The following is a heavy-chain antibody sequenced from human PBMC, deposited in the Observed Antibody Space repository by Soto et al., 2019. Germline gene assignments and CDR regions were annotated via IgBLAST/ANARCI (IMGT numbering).Heavy chain of an antibody. Sequence: QITLKESGPPLVRRAQTLTLTCVFTGFSLTTTSMGVAWIRQPPGQALEWLALIYWDDDQRYSPSLKDRLTISKDTSRSRVVLTISNMNPEDTGTYFCAHAGDYDLLSFDHWGPGTLVTVSS. J-gene: IGHJ4*02. CDR1: GFSLTTTSMG. CDR2: IYWDDDQ. V-gene: IGHV2-5*02. D-gene: IGHD4-17*01. CDR3: AHAGDYDLLSFDH.